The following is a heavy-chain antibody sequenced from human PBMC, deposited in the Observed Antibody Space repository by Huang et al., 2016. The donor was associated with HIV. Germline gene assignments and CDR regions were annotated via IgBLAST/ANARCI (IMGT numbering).Heavy chain of an antibody. D-gene: IGHD1-26*01. J-gene: IGHJ4*02. CDR2: INPNSGGS. CDR3: VRQEDDNGSYHNFDY. CDR1: GYTFTDYY. Sequence: QVQLVQSGAEVKKPGASVTVSCKASGYTFTDYYIHWVRQAPGQGLEWMGWINPNSGGSNFPQKCQGRVTMTRDTSISTAYMELSGLRSDDTAVYYCVRQEDDNGSYHNFDYWGQGTLVTVSS. V-gene: IGHV1-2*02.